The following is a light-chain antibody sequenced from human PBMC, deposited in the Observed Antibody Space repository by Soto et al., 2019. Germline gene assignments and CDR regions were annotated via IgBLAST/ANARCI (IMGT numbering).Light chain of an antibody. J-gene: IGKJ4*01. CDR3: QKYNSAFRT. CDR2: AAS. Sequence: DLQMTQSPSSLSASVGVRVSITCRASQGISNYLAWYQQKPGKVPKLLIYAASTLHSGVPSRFSGSGSGTDFTLTISSLQPEDVATYYCQKYNSAFRTFGGGTKVEIK. CDR1: QGISNY. V-gene: IGKV1-27*01.